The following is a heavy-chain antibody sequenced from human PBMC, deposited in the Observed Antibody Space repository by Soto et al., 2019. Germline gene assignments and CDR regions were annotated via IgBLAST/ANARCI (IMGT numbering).Heavy chain of an antibody. V-gene: IGHV1-18*01. CDR3: AMVDVYVTPSPQDV. J-gene: IGHJ6*02. CDR1: GYTFTRYG. D-gene: IGHD3-16*01. Sequence: QFHLWQSGAEVKNPGASVKVSCKASGYTFTRYGIGWARQAPGQGLEWMGWINTYNGNTNYAQNVQGRVTLTTDTSTSTAYMELRSLRSNDTAIYYCAMVDVYVTPSPQDVWGQGTTVIVSS. CDR2: INTYNGNT.